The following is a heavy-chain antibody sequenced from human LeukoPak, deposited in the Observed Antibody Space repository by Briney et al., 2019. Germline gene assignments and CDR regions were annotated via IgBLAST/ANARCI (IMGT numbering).Heavy chain of an antibody. CDR3: TKQTYFYISGTYYSSLDV. CDR1: GDSVSSNSAA. V-gene: IGHV6-1*01. J-gene: IGHJ6*02. D-gene: IGHD3-10*01. CDR2: TYYRSKWYF. Sequence: SQTLSLTCVLSGDSVSSNSAAWNWIRHSPSRGLEWLGRTYYRSKWYFDYAVSVKSRITINPDTSRNQSSLQLNSMTPQDTAVYYCTKQTYFYISGTYYSSLDVWGQGTTVTVSS.